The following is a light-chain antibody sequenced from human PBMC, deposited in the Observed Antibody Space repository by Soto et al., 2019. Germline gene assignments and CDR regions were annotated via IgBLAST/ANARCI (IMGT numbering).Light chain of an antibody. V-gene: IGLV2-23*02. CDR2: EVN. J-gene: IGLJ2*01. CDR1: NGDVGSYDL. CDR3: CSYAGSNSLI. Sequence: QSALTQPASVSGSPGQSITISCTGTNGDVGSYDLVSWYQRYPGEAHNLIIYEVNKRPSGISNRFSGSKSGNTASLTISGLQAEDEAEYDCCSYAGSNSLIFGGGTKLTVL.